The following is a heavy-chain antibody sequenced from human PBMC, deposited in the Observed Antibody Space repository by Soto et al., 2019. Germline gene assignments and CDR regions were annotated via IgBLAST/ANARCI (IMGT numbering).Heavy chain of an antibody. CDR3: ARGRLRFLEWLLDYFDY. D-gene: IGHD3-3*01. CDR1: GFTFSSYA. V-gene: IGHV3-30-3*01. CDR2: ISYDGSNK. J-gene: IGHJ4*02. Sequence: QVQLVESGGGVVQPGRALRLSCAASGFTFSSYAMHWVRQAPGKGLEWVAVISYDGSNKYYADSVKGRFTISRDNSKNTLNLQMNSLRAEDTAVYYCARGRLRFLEWLLDYFDYWGQGTLVTVSS.